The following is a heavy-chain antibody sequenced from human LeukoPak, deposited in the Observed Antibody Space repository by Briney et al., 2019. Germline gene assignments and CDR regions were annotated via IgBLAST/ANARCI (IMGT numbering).Heavy chain of an antibody. J-gene: IGHJ5*02. CDR3: ARVIGYGGNWFDP. Sequence: GGSLRLSCAASRFTFSSYGMHWVRQAPGKGLEWVAFIRYDGSNKYYADSVKGRFTISRDNSKNTLYLLMNSLRAEDTAVYYCARVIGYGGNWFDPWGQGTLVTVSS. CDR2: IRYDGSNK. D-gene: IGHD3-10*01. V-gene: IGHV3-30*02. CDR1: RFTFSSYG.